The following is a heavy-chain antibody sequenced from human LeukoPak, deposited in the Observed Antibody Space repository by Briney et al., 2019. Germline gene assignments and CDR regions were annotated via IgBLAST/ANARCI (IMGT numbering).Heavy chain of an antibody. J-gene: IGHJ4*02. CDR3: VRGGELVGSYFDY. CDR2: INWNGDDT. D-gene: IGHD3-16*01. V-gene: IGHV3-20*04. CDR1: GFTFDDYT. Sequence: PGGSLRLSCAASGFTFDDYTMHWVRQAPGKGLEWVSGINWNGDDTTYADSVKGRFTISRDNAKNSLYLQINSLRAEDTALYYCVRGGELVGSYFDYWGPGTLVTVSS.